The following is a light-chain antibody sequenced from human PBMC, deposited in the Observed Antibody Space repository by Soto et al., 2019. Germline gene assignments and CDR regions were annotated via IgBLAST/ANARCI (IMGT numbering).Light chain of an antibody. CDR1: QSVSGY. J-gene: IGKJ1*01. CDR2: GAS. Sequence: EIVLTQSPATLSLSPGERATLSCRTSQSVSGYLAWYQQKPGQPPRLLIYGASNRATDIPARFSGSGSGTDFTLTISSLEPEDFAVYYCQQRSATWTFGQGTKMEIK. CDR3: QQRSATWT. V-gene: IGKV3-11*01.